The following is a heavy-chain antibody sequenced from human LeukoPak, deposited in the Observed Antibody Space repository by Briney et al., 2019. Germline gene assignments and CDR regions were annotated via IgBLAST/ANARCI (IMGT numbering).Heavy chain of an antibody. Sequence: PGGSLRLSCAASRFTFRDYAMNWVRQAPGKGLEWVSSISGSSGNTYYTDSVKGRFTISRDNSKSTLYLQMNSLRAEDTAVYYCAKGRGPGAIARHYIDYWGQGTLVIVSS. J-gene: IGHJ4*02. D-gene: IGHD2-21*01. V-gene: IGHV3-23*01. CDR3: AKGRGPGAIARHYIDY. CDR1: RFTFRDYA. CDR2: ISGSSGNT.